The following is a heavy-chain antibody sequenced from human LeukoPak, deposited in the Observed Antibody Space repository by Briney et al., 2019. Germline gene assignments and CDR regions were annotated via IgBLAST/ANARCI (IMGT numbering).Heavy chain of an antibody. CDR2: ISGSGGSA. V-gene: IGHV3-23*01. Sequence: GGSLRLSCAASGFTFSSYAMSWVRQAPGKGLEWVSAISGSGGSAYNADSVKGRFTISRDNSKNTLYLQMNSLRAEDTAVYYCAIGGFFLLWFGELLFNWFDPWGQGTLVTVSS. D-gene: IGHD3-10*01. CDR1: GFTFSSYA. J-gene: IGHJ5*02. CDR3: AIGGFFLLWFGELLFNWFDP.